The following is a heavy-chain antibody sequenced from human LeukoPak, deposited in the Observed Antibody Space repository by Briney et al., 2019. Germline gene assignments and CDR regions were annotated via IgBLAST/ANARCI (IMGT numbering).Heavy chain of an antibody. CDR2: ISSSSSCI. V-gene: IGHV3-21*01. Sequence: GGFLRLSCAASGFTFSSYSMNWVRQAPGKGLEWVSSISSSSSCIYYADSVKGRFTISRDNAKNSLYLQMNSLRAEDTAVYYCARGAPKNWYFDLWGRGTLVTVSS. CDR3: ARGAPKNWYFDL. CDR1: GFTFSSYS. J-gene: IGHJ2*01.